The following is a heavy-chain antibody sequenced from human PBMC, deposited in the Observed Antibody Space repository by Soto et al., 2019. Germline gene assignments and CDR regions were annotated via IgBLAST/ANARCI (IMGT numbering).Heavy chain of an antibody. D-gene: IGHD6-13*01. CDR3: ARDNSRTFPAAPGDTNSDSSGWWFDP. J-gene: IGHJ5*02. CDR2: INPAGSVT. Sequence: GASVKVSCKASGIRFINHYVHWVRHAPGQGPEWMGVINPAGSVTVYALKLQDRVTVTRDTSTSTVYMELNSLTSEDTAIYYCARDNSRTFPAAPGDTNSDSSGWWFDPWGQGTLVTVCS. V-gene: IGHV1-46*03. CDR1: GIRFINHY.